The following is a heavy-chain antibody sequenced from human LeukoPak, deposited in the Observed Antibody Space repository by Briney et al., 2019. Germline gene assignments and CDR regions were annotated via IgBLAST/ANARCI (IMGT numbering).Heavy chain of an antibody. D-gene: IGHD3-22*01. CDR1: GFTFSSYG. Sequence: GGSLRLSCAASGFTFSSYGMNWVRQAPGKGLEWVSSISSSSSYIYYADSVKGRFTISRDNAKNSLYLQMNSLRAEDTAVYYCARDRGYYDSSGYLTWGQGTLVTVSS. CDR3: ARDRGYYDSSGYLT. V-gene: IGHV3-21*01. CDR2: ISSSSSYI. J-gene: IGHJ5*02.